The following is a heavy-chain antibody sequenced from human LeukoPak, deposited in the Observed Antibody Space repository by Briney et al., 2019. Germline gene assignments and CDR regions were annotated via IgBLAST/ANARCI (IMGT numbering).Heavy chain of an antibody. Sequence: PSETLSLTCTVSGCTVSSRSYYWGWLRQPPGKGVECIGTIYCSENTYYSPSLKSRLTISVDTSKNQFSLKLSFVTAADTAVYYCASQPYYDILTGYSHFDYWGQGTLVTVSS. V-gene: IGHV4-39*01. CDR2: IYCSENT. D-gene: IGHD3-9*01. CDR1: GCTVSSRSYY. J-gene: IGHJ4*02. CDR3: ASQPYYDILTGYSHFDY.